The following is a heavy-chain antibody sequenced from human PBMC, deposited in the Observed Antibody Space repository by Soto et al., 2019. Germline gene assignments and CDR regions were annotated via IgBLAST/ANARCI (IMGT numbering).Heavy chain of an antibody. J-gene: IGHJ6*02. CDR1: GYSFTSYW. CDR2: IYPGDSDT. V-gene: IGHV5-51*01. CDR3: ARHCSSTSCYGEVSYYYGKDV. Sequence: GESLKISCKGSGYSFTSYWIGRVRQMPGKGLEWMGIIYPGDSDTRYSPSFQGQVTISADKSISTAYLQWSSLKASDTAMYYCARHCSSTSCYGEVSYYYGKDVWGQGTTVASP. D-gene: IGHD2-2*01.